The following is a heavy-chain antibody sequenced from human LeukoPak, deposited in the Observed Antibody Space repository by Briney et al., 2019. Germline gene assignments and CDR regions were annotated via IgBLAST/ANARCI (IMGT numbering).Heavy chain of an antibody. J-gene: IGHJ4*02. CDR2: IYYSGST. CDR1: AGFVSNSNYY. D-gene: IGHD1-14*01. Sequence: PSETLSLTCTVSAGFVSNSNYYWGWIRQPPGKGLEWIGSIYYSGSTYYNPSLKSRVSISVDTSKNQFSLKLTSVTAADTAVYYCARAPEYGLYYFDYWGQGTLVTVSS. CDR3: ARAPEYGLYYFDY. V-gene: IGHV4-39*07.